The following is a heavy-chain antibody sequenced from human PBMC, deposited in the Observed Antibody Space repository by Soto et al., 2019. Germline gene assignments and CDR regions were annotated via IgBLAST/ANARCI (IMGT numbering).Heavy chain of an antibody. CDR3: ARDLIKGDYGDFRAAGFDY. CDR1: GYSISSGYY. V-gene: IGHV4-38-2*02. CDR2: IYHSGST. J-gene: IGHJ4*02. D-gene: IGHD4-17*01. Sequence: KTSETLSLTCAVSGYSISSGYYWGWIRQPPGKGLEGIGSIYHSGSTYYNPSLKSRVTISVDTSKNQFSLKLSSVTAADTAVYYCARDLIKGDYGDFRAAGFDYWGQGTLVTVSS.